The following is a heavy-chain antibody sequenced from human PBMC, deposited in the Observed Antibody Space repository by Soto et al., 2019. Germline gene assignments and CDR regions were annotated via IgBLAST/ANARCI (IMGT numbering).Heavy chain of an antibody. Sequence: SXGSLRLSCSASGFTLSDYAMHLIRQAPGSGLELVCGISSTGVNTYYADSVRGRFTISRDNSKNTLHLRMSSLRPEDTAVYYCVKGVVGCCCSTASCSHWLDHWGQGTLVTVSS. CDR3: VKGVVGCCCSTASCSHWLDH. J-gene: IGHJ5*02. CDR1: GFTLSDYA. D-gene: IGHD2-2*01. CDR2: ISSTGVNT. V-gene: IGHV3-64D*06.